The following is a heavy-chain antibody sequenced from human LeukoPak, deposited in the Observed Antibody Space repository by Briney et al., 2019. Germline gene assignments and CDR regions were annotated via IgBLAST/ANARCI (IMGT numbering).Heavy chain of an antibody. D-gene: IGHD3-10*01. CDR1: GFTFSNAW. J-gene: IGHJ5*02. V-gene: IGHV3-48*01. CDR2: ISSSSSTI. CDR3: ARDIYGSGTSWFDP. Sequence: GGSLRLSCAASGFTFSNAWMSWVRQAPGKGLEWVSYISSSSSTIYYADSVKGRFTISRDNAKNSLYLQMNSLRAEDTAVYYCARDIYGSGTSWFDPWGQGTLVTVSS.